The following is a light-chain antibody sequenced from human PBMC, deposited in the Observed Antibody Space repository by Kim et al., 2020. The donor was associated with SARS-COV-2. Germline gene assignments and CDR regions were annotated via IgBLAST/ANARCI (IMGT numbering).Light chain of an antibody. Sequence: SYELTQPPSVSVSPGQTASITCSGDKLGDKYACWYQQKPGQSPVLVIYQDSKRPSGIPERFSGSNSGNIATLTISGTQAMDEADYYCQAWDSSTAWVFGGGTKLTVL. CDR3: QAWDSSTAWV. CDR2: QDS. V-gene: IGLV3-1*01. CDR1: KLGDKY. J-gene: IGLJ3*02.